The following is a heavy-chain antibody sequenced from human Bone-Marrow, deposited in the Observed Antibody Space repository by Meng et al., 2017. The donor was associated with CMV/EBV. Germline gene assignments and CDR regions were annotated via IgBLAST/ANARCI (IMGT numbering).Heavy chain of an antibody. Sequence: SETLSLTCAVSGGSIIRSNYYWNWIRQPPGKGLEWIGTVSYDGGTYYSPSLNSRLTISLETSTNQFSLDLTSVTAADTAVYYCFFWSGTTDSWGQGARVTGSS. CDR1: GGSIIRSNYY. CDR3: FFWSGTTDS. CDR2: VSYDGGT. J-gene: IGHJ4*02. D-gene: IGHD3-3*01. V-gene: IGHV4-39*07.